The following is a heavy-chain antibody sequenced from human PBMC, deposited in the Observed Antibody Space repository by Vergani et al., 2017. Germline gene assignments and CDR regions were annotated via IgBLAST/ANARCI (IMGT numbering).Heavy chain of an antibody. V-gene: IGHV3-23*01. CDR1: GFTFSSYA. CDR2: ISGSGGST. Sequence: EVQLLESGGGLVQPGGSLILSCAASGFTFSSYAMSWVRQAPGKGLEWVSGISGSGGSTYYADSVKGRFTISRDNSKNTRYLQMNSLRAEDTAVYYCAKDRGGKEKGIAAAGSWFDPWGQGTLVTVSS. CDR3: AKDRGGKEKGIAAAGSWFDP. D-gene: IGHD6-13*01. J-gene: IGHJ5*02.